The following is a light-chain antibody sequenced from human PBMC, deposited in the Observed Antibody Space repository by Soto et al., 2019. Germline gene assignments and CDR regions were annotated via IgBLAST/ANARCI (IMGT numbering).Light chain of an antibody. CDR2: DVN. J-gene: IGLJ1*01. CDR1: SNDVGGYNF. Sequence: QSSLTQPRSLSGSPGRSVTISCTGTSNDVGGYNFVSWYQQHPGKVPKLIIYDVNIRPSGVPDRFSASKYGITGSLTISGLQAEDEADYYCRSYVGSDSSFVFGSGTKVTVL. V-gene: IGLV2-11*01. CDR3: RSYVGSDSSFV.